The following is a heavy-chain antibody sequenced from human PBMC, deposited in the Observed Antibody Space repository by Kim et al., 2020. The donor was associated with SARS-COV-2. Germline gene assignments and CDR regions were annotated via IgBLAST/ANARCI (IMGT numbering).Heavy chain of an antibody. Sequence: GGSLRLSCVVSGFTFSNAWMSWVRQAPGKGLEWVGRIKSKTDGETTDYAAPVKGRFTILRDDSKNTLYLQMNSLKADDTAVYYCELRYFDWSDNFYYGMDVWGRGTTVTVSS. V-gene: IGHV3-15*01. CDR3: ELRYFDWSDNFYYGMDV. J-gene: IGHJ6*02. CDR2: IKSKTDGETT. D-gene: IGHD3-9*01. CDR1: GFTFSNAW.